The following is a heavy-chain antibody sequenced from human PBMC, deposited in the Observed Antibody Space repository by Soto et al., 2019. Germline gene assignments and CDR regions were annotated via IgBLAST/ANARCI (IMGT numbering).Heavy chain of an antibody. CDR2: TSVYNGNT. D-gene: IGHD4-4*01. CDR1: GYTFTSYG. V-gene: IGHV1-18*01. J-gene: IGHJ6*03. Sequence: ASVKVSCKASGYTFTSYGISWVRQAPGQGLEWLGWTSVYNGNTNYSQKLQGRVTMTTDTSTSTAYMELRSLRSDDTAVYYCARTRSKYYYYYYMDVWGKGTTVTVSS. CDR3: ARTRSKYYYYYYMDV.